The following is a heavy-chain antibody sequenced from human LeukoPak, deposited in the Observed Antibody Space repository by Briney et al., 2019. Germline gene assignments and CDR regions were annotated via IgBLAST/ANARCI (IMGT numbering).Heavy chain of an antibody. V-gene: IGHV4-31*03. CDR2: IYYSGST. CDR3: ASGWFDAFDI. CDR1: GGSISSGGYY. D-gene: IGHD6-19*01. Sequence: SETLSLTCTVSGGSISSGGYYWSWIRQHPGKGLEWIGYIYYSGSTYYNPSLKSRVTISVDTSKNQFSLKLSSVTAADTAVYYCASGWFDAFDIRGQGTMVTVSS. J-gene: IGHJ3*02.